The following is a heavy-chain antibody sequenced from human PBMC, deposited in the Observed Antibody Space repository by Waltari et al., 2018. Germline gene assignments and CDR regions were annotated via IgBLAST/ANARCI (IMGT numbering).Heavy chain of an antibody. CDR3: ARDHWGPDY. CDR2: INQDGSEK. V-gene: IGHV3-7*01. J-gene: IGHJ4*02. D-gene: IGHD7-27*01. CDR1: GFPFTSYW. Sequence: EVQVVESGGGLVQPGGSLRLSCAACGFPFTSYWMSWVRQAPGKGPEWVANINQDGSEKNYVDYVKGRFTISRDNAKDSLYLQMNSLRAEDTAVYFCARDHWGPDYWGQGTLVTVSS.